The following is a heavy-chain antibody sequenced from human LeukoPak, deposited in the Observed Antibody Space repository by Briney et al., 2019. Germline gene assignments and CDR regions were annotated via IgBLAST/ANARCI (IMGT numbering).Heavy chain of an antibody. CDR1: GFTFSTYW. D-gene: IGHD6-13*01. J-gene: IGHJ3*02. V-gene: IGHV3-74*01. CDR3: AREIVAAGAFDI. CDR2: INSDGSST. Sequence: PGGSLRLSCAASGFTFSTYWMHWVRHAPGKGLVWVSRINSDGSSTSYADSVKSRFTISRDNAKNTLYLQMNSLRAEDTAVYYCAREIVAAGAFDIWGQGTMVTVSS.